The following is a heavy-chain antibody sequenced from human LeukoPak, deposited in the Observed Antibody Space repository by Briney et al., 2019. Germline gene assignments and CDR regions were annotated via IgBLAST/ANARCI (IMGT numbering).Heavy chain of an antibody. CDR3: ARVFTVTTSPDFDY. Sequence: ASVRVSCKATGCIVSSYDISRVRQAPGQWLEWMGCISAYNGNTNYAQKLQGRVTMTTDTPTSTAYMELRSLRSDDTAVYYCARVFTVTTSPDFDYWGQGTLVTVSS. D-gene: IGHD4-4*01. CDR1: GCIVSSYD. J-gene: IGHJ4*02. V-gene: IGHV1-18*01. CDR2: ISAYNGNT.